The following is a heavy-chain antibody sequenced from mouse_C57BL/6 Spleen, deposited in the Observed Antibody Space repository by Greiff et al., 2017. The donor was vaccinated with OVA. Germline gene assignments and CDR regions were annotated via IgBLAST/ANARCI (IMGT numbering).Heavy chain of an antibody. J-gene: IGHJ3*01. Sequence: VQLQESGPGLVAPSQSLSITCTVSGFSLTSYGVSWVRQPPGKGLEWLGVIWGDGSTNYHSALISRLSISKDNSKSQVFLKLNSLQTDDTATYDCAKNEIYYDYGEFAYWGQGTLVTVSA. D-gene: IGHD2-4*01. V-gene: IGHV2-3*01. CDR3: AKNEIYYDYGEFAY. CDR1: GFSLTSYG. CDR2: IWGDGST.